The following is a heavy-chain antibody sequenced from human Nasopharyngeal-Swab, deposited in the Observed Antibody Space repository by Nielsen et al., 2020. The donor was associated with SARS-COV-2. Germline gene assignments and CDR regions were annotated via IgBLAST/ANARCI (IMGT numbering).Heavy chain of an antibody. D-gene: IGHD3-3*01. CDR2: IHPGDSDT. J-gene: IGHJ4*02. V-gene: IGHV5-51*01. Sequence: VRQMPGKGLEWMGIIHPGDSDTRYSPSFQGQVTISADKSISTAYLQWSSLKASDTAMYYCARLLAAGLAYFDYWGQGTLVTVSS. CDR3: ARLLAAGLAYFDY.